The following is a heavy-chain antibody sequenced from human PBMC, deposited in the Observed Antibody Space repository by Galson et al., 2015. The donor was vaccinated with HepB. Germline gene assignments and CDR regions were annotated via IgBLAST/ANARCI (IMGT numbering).Heavy chain of an antibody. J-gene: IGHJ3*02. Sequence: SLRLSCAASGFTFGDYAMSWFRQAPGKGLEWVGFIRSNAYGGTTEYAASVKGRFTISRDDSKSIAYLQMNSLKTEDTAVYYCTIDSSYSGSYPDAFDIWGQGTMVTVSS. CDR1: GFTFGDYA. D-gene: IGHD1-26*01. CDR3: TIDSSYSGSYPDAFDI. CDR2: IRSNAYGGTT. V-gene: IGHV3-49*03.